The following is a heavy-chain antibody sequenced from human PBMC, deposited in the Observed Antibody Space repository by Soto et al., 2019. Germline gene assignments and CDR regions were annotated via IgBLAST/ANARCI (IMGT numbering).Heavy chain of an antibody. V-gene: IGHV6-1*01. J-gene: IGHJ6*04. Sequence: SQTLSLTCAISGDSSSSNGAAWNWIRQSPSIGLECVGSTYYRSKWDNYYAVSVKSRITINPDTSKNQLSLQLNAVTTEETAVYYCERDRASYSSGWYPHPGGVNYAHYGMDXWGKGTTVT. CDR1: GDSSSSNGAA. CDR3: ERDRASYSSGWYPHPGGVNYAHYGMDX. CDR2: TYYRSKWDN. D-gene: IGHD6-19*01.